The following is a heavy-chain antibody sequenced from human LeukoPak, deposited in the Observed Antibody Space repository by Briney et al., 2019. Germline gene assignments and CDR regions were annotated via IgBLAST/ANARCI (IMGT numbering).Heavy chain of an antibody. Sequence: PGGSLRLSCAASGFTFSSYAMSWVRQARGKGLEWVSAISGSAGSTYFADSVQGRFTISRDNSKNTLYLQMNSLRAEDTAVYYCAKDRRDGYNLFDYWGRGTLVTVSS. CDR2: ISGSAGST. CDR1: GFTFSSYA. CDR3: AKDRRDGYNLFDY. D-gene: IGHD5-24*01. V-gene: IGHV3-23*01. J-gene: IGHJ4*02.